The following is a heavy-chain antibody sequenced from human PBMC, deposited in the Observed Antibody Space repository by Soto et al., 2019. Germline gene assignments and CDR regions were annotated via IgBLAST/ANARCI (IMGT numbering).Heavy chain of an antibody. Sequence: HPGGSLRLSCAASGFTFSSYAMHWVRQAPGKGLEWVAVISYDGSNKYYADSVKGRFTISRDNSKNTLYLQMNSLRAEDTAVYYCARGGRATMVRGVIFYWGQGTLVTVPS. CDR2: ISYDGSNK. J-gene: IGHJ4*02. CDR1: GFTFSSYA. D-gene: IGHD3-10*01. V-gene: IGHV3-30-3*01. CDR3: ARGGRATMVRGVIFY.